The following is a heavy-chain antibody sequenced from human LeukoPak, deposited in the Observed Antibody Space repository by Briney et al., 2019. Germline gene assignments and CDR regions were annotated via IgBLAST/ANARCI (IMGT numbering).Heavy chain of an antibody. CDR1: GYTFTGYY. Sequence: ASVKVSCKASGYTFTGYYMHWERQAPGQGLEWMGIINSSGGTTSYAQKFQGRVTMTRDTSTSTVYMELSSLRSEDTAVYYCARGGWYYFDYWGQGTLVTVSS. CDR3: ARGGWYYFDY. J-gene: IGHJ4*02. CDR2: INSSGGTT. V-gene: IGHV1-46*01. D-gene: IGHD6-19*01.